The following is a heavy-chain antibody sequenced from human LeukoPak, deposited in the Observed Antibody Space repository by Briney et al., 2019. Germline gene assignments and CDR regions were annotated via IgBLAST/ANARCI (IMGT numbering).Heavy chain of an antibody. Sequence: SETLSLTCTVSGGSISGSHYYWACIRQPPGKGLEWSGMINYRGNRYYNPSLWSRVTISVDTSTNQFSLNLNSVTAADTGVYYCARGYDYWGQGTLVAVSS. J-gene: IGHJ4*02. CDR1: GGSISGSHYY. CDR2: INYRGNR. CDR3: ARGYDY. D-gene: IGHD3-22*01. V-gene: IGHV4-39*01.